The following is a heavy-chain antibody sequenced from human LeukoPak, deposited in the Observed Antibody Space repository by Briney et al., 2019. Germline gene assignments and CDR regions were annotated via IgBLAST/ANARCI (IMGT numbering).Heavy chain of an antibody. CDR1: GGSISSSSYY. J-gene: IGHJ6*03. CDR3: ARGIPYYYYYMDV. CDR2: IYYSGST. Sequence: SETLSLTCTVSGGSISSSSYYWGWIRQPPGKGLEWIGSIYYSGSTYYNPSLKSRVTISVDTSKNQFSLKLSSVTAADTAVYYCARGIPYYYYYMDVWDKGTTVTVSS. V-gene: IGHV4-39*07.